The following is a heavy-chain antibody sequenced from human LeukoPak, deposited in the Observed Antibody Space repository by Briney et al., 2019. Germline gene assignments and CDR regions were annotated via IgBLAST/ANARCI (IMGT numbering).Heavy chain of an antibody. Sequence: SVKVSCKASGGTFSSYAISWVRQAPGQGLEWMGGIIPIFGTANYAQKFQGRVTITTDESTSTAYMELSSLRSEDTAVYYCARSYVGSGFYYYYMDVWGKGTTVTVSS. J-gene: IGHJ6*03. V-gene: IGHV1-69*05. CDR3: ARSYVGSGFYYYYMDV. CDR1: GGTFSSYA. D-gene: IGHD3-10*01. CDR2: IIPIFGTA.